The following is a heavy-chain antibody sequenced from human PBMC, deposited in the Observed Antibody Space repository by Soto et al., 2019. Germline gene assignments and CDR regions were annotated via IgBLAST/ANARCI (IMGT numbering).Heavy chain of an antibody. CDR2: INHSGST. J-gene: IGHJ4*02. V-gene: IGHV4-34*01. CDR3: ARALDYYDSIGPGTFDY. D-gene: IGHD3-22*01. Sequence: TSETLSLTCAVYGGSFSGYYWSWIRQPPGKGLEWIGEINHSGSTNYNPSLKSRVTISVDTSKNQFSLKLSSVTAADTAVYYCARALDYYDSIGPGTFDYWGQGTLVTV. CDR1: GGSFSGYY.